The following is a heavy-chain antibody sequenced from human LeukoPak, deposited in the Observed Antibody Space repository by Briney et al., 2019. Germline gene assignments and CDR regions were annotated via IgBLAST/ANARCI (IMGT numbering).Heavy chain of an antibody. V-gene: IGHV4-59*08. CDR3: ARVGRDYGAYFDY. J-gene: IGHJ4*02. CDR1: GGSISDNY. D-gene: IGHD4-17*01. Sequence: PSETLSLTCSVSGGSISDNYWSWIRQPPGKGLEWIGYIYYSGSTYYNPSLKSRVTISVDTSKNQFSLKLSSVTAADTAVYYCARVGRDYGAYFDYWGQGTLVTVSS. CDR2: IYYSGST.